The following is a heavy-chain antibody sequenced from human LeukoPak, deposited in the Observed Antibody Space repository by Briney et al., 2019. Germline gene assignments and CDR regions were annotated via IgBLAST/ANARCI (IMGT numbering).Heavy chain of an antibody. V-gene: IGHV4-34*01. CDR3: ASAPPEEDAFDI. CDR2: INHSGST. Sequence: SETLSLTCAVYGGSFSGYYWSWIRQPPGKGLEWIGEINHSGSTNYNPSLKSRVTISVDTSKNQFSLKLSSVTAADTAVYYCASAPPEEDAFDIWGQGTMVTVSS. CDR1: GGSFSGYY. J-gene: IGHJ3*02.